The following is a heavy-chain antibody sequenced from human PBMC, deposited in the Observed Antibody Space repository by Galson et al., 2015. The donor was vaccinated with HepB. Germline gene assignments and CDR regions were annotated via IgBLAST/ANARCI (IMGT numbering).Heavy chain of an antibody. J-gene: IGHJ6*02. CDR3: ARVVVAADSYYYYGMDV. Sequence: QSGAEVTKPGESLRISCKGSGYSFTSYWISWVRQMPGKGLEWMGRTDPSDSYTKYSPSFQGHVTISADKSISTAYLQWSSLKASDTAMYYCARVVVAADSYYYYGMDVWGQGTTVTVSS. D-gene: IGHD2-15*01. V-gene: IGHV5-10-1*01. CDR1: GYSFTSYW. CDR2: TDPSDSYT.